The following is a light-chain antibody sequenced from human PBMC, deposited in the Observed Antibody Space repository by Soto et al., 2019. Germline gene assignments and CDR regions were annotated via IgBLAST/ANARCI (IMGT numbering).Light chain of an antibody. V-gene: IGKV3-20*01. CDR2: GAS. CDR1: QSVSSSY. J-gene: IGKJ2*01. Sequence: EIVLTQSPGTLSLSPGERATLSCRASQSVSSSYLGWYQQKPGQAPRILIYGASTRATGIPDRFSGSGSGTDFTLTISRLDPEDFAVYYCQQYGGSSLYTFGQGTKLEIK. CDR3: QQYGGSSLYT.